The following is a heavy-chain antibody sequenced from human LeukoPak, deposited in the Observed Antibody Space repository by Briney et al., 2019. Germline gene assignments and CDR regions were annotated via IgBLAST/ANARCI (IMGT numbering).Heavy chain of an antibody. Sequence: SETLSLTCTVSGGSISSYYWSWIRQPPGKGREGIGYIYTSGSTNYNPSLKSRVTISVDTSKNQFSLKLSSVTAADTAVYYCARHSGCDSSGCHFDYWGQGTLVTVSS. CDR2: IYTSGST. D-gene: IGHD3-22*01. CDR1: GGSISSYY. CDR3: ARHSGCDSSGCHFDY. V-gene: IGHV4-4*09. J-gene: IGHJ4*02.